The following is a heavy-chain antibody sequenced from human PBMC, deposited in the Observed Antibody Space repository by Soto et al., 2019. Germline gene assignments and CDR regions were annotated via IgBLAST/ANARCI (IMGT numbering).Heavy chain of an antibody. CDR2: ISSSSSYI. J-gene: IGHJ5*02. V-gene: IGHV3-21*01. D-gene: IGHD6-6*01. CDR1: GFTFSSYS. Sequence: KPGGSLRLSCAASGFTFSSYSMNWVRQAPGKGLEWVSSISSSSSYIYYADSVKGRFTISRDNAKNSLYLQMNSLRAEDTAVYYCARDRLAARSNWFDPWGQGTLVTVSS. CDR3: ARDRLAARSNWFDP.